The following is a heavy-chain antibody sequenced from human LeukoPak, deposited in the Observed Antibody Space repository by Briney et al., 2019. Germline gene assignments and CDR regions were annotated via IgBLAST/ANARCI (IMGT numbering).Heavy chain of an antibody. CDR2: IHDSGRT. CDR3: ARFTFGGDYDAFDI. D-gene: IGHD3-16*01. J-gene: IGHJ3*02. V-gene: IGHV4-61*01. CDR1: GASVSSGSYY. Sequence: SETLSLTCSVSGASVSSGSYYWSWIRQPPGKGLEWIGFIHDSGRTYYNPSLKSRVTISLDTSKNQFSLRLTSVTAADAAVYYCARFTFGGDYDAFDIWGQGTMVTVSS.